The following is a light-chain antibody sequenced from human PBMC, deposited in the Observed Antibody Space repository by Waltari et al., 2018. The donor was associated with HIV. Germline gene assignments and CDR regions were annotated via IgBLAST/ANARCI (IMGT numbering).Light chain of an antibody. Sequence: EIVLTQSPATLSLSPGERATLSCRASQSVSDYLAWYQQKPGQAPRLLIYDANNRATGIPARFIGSGSGTDFTLTISSLEPEDFAAYYCQHRSNWPPITFGQGTRLEIK. J-gene: IGKJ5*01. V-gene: IGKV3-11*01. CDR3: QHRSNWPPIT. CDR1: QSVSDY. CDR2: DAN.